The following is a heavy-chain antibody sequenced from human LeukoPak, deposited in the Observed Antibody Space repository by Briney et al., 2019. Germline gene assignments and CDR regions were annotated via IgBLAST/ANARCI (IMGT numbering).Heavy chain of an antibody. D-gene: IGHD3-22*01. CDR2: ISGTGATT. J-gene: IGHJ3*02. CDR1: GFTFSSYA. CDR3: AKAKTMTHDAFDI. Sequence: GGSLRLSCSASGFTFSSYAMNWVRQAPGKGLEWVSAISGTGATTYYADSVKGRFTISRDNPKDTLFLQMNSLRAEDTAVYYCAKAKTMTHDAFDIWGQGTMVTVSS. V-gene: IGHV3-23*01.